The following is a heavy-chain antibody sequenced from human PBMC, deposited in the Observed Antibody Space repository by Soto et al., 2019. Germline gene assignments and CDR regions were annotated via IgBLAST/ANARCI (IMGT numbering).Heavy chain of an antibody. CDR2: IYYSGST. V-gene: IGHV4-31*02. Sequence: SETLSLTCTVSGGSISSGGYHWSWIRQHPGKGLEWIGYIYYSGSTYYNPSLKSRVTISVDTSKNQFSLKLSSVTAADTAVYYCARGKSWFDPWGQGTLVNVSS. J-gene: IGHJ5*02. CDR1: GGSISSGGYH. CDR3: ARGKSWFDP.